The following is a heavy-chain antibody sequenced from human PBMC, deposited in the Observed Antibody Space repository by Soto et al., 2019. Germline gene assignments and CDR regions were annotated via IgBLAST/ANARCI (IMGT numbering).Heavy chain of an antibody. CDR3: ASNYYDSSGAIGY. D-gene: IGHD3-22*01. CDR1: GYTFTSYD. CDR2: MNPNRGNT. V-gene: IGHV1-8*01. Sequence: QVQLVQSGAEVKKPGASVKVSCKASGYTFTSYDINWVRQATGQGLEWMGWMNPNRGNTGYAQKFQGRVNMTRNTSISTAYMELSSLRSEDTAVYYCASNYYDSSGAIGYWGQGTLVTVSS. J-gene: IGHJ4*02.